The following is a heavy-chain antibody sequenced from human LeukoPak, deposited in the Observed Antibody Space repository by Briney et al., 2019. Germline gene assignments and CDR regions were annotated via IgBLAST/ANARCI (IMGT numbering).Heavy chain of an antibody. D-gene: IGHD2-15*01. Sequence: PGGSLRLSCAASGFTFSSYAMSWVRQAPGKGLEWVSAISGSGGSTYYTDSVKGRFTISRDNSKNTLYLQMNSLRAEDTAVYYCARSRMVVAAPFNYWGQGTLVTVSS. CDR3: ARSRMVVAAPFNY. CDR1: GFTFSSYA. V-gene: IGHV3-23*01. CDR2: ISGSGGST. J-gene: IGHJ4*02.